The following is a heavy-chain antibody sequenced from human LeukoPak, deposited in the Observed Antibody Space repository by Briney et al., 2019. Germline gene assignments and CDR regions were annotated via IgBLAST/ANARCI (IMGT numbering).Heavy chain of an antibody. CDR2: INHSGST. CDR1: GESFSVYY. Sequence: SETLSLICALYGESFSVYYWSWIRHPPGKGLEWIGEINHSGSTNYNPSRKSRVTISVDTSKNHFSSQLSSVTAADTAVYYGARLYYCMDVWGKGTTVTISS. CDR3: ARLYYCMDV. V-gene: IGHV4-34*01. D-gene: IGHD3-10*01. J-gene: IGHJ6*03.